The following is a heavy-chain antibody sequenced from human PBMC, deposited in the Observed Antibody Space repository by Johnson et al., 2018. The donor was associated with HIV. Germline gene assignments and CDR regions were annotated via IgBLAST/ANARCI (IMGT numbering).Heavy chain of an antibody. Sequence: VLLVESGGGVVQPGGSLRLSCAASGFTFSNYGMHWVRQTPGKGLEWVSGITWNSGSIGYADSVKGRFSISRDNTKNSVYLQMNSLRAEDTALYYCARDRGYWDAFDIWGQGTMVTVSS. D-gene: IGHD3-22*01. CDR2: ITWNSGSI. CDR1: GFTFSNYG. CDR3: ARDRGYWDAFDI. J-gene: IGHJ3*02. V-gene: IGHV3-20*04.